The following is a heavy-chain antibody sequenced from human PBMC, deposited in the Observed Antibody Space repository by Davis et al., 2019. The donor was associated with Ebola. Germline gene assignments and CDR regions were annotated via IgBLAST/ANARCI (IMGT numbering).Heavy chain of an antibody. D-gene: IGHD3-3*01. J-gene: IGHJ6*02. CDR3: VREGGFWSGHSRDSRDYNYYGLDV. CDR1: GGSISSGSYY. Sequence: PSETLSLTCTVSGGSISSGSYYWSWIRQPAGMGLEWIGHIYTSGSTNYNPSLKSRVTISVDTYKRQVSLRLTSVTAADTAVYYWVREGGFWSGHSRDSRDYNYYGLDVWGRGSTVIVS. V-gene: IGHV4-61*09. CDR2: IYTSGST.